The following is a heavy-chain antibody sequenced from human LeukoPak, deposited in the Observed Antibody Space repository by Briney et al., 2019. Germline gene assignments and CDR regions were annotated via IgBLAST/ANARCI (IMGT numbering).Heavy chain of an antibody. Sequence: PGGSLRLSCEGPGFTFSSFAMTWVRQAPGKGLEWVSAISGGGGSTYYAESVKGRFTVSRDNSNNRVYLQMDSLRAEDTAVYYCAKGEYYYDSSGYYLFDYWGQGTLVTVSS. CDR3: AKGEYYYDSSGYYLFDY. CDR2: ISGGGGST. D-gene: IGHD3-22*01. J-gene: IGHJ4*02. CDR1: GFTFSSFA. V-gene: IGHV3-23*01.